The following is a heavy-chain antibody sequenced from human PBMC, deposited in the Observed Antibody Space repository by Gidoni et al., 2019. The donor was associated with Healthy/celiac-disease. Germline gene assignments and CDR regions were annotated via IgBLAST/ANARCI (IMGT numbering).Heavy chain of an antibody. CDR3: ARGHFGESYRWFDP. V-gene: IGHV4-59*01. J-gene: IGHJ5*02. D-gene: IGHD3-10*01. CDR2: IYYRGGP. Sequence: QVKMPESGPGLVKPAETLSLPCTGPGGSISSYYWSWIRQPPGKGLEWIGYIYYRGGPNYHPSLKSRVTISVDTSTTQFSLKLSSVTAADTAVYYCARGHFGESYRWFDPWGQGTLVTVSS. CDR1: GGSISSYY.